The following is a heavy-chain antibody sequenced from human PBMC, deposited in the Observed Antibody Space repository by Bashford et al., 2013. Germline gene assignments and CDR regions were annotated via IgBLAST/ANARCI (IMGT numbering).Heavy chain of an antibody. V-gene: IGHV4-4*07. D-gene: IGHD3-10*01. J-gene: IGHJ5*02. CDR1: GGSIKNYY. CDR2: MYSSGST. CDR3: ARGAEVRGTQSWFDP. Sequence: SSETLSLTCTVSGGSIKNYYWSWIRQPAGKGLEWIGRMYSSGSTNCNPSLQSRVTMSLDTSKNQFSLKLNSVTAADTAVYYCARGAEVRGTQSWFDPWGQGTLVTVSS.